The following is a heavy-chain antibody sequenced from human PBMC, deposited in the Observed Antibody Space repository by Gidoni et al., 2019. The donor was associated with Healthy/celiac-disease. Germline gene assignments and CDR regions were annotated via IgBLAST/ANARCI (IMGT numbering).Heavy chain of an antibody. D-gene: IGHD4-17*01. CDR2: ISSHANSYAT. CDR3: TSFRLTTVTDDY. CDR1: GFTFSGSA. Sequence: EVQLVESGGGLVQPGGSLKLSCAAAGFTFSGSAMHWVRQASGKGLEWVGRISSHANSYATAYAASVKGRFTISRDDSKNTAYLQMNSLKTEDTAVYYCTSFRLTTVTDDYWGQGTLVTVSS. V-gene: IGHV3-73*02. J-gene: IGHJ4*02.